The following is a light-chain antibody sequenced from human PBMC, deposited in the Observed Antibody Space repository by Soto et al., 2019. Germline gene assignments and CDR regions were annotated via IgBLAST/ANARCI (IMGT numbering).Light chain of an antibody. CDR2: GAS. V-gene: IGKV3-20*01. J-gene: IGKJ1*01. CDR3: QQYGNSPWT. CDR1: HTISSSY. Sequence: EIVLTQSPGTLSLSPVERATLSCRASHTISSSYLAWYQHRPGQAPRLLIFGASSRATGIPDRFSGTGSGTDFTLTISRLEPEDFAVYYCQQYGNSPWTFGQGTKVDIK.